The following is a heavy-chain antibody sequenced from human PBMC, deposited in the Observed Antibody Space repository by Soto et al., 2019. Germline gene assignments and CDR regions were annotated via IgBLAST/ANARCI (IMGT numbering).Heavy chain of an antibody. J-gene: IGHJ4*02. CDR1: GGSISSYY. V-gene: IGHV4-59*01. CDR2: IYYSGST. CDR3: ARGEYDFWSGSRSYYGSGSFLNFDY. D-gene: IGHD3-10*01. Sequence: SETLSLTCTVSGGSISSYYWSWIRQPPGKGLEWIGYIYYSGSTNYNPSLKSRVTISVDTSKNQFSLKLSSVTAADTAVYYCARGEYDFWSGSRSYYGSGSFLNFDYWGQVTLVTVSS.